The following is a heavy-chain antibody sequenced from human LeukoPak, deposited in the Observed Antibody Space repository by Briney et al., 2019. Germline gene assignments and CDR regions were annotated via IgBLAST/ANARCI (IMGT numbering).Heavy chain of an antibody. D-gene: IGHD3-10*01. CDR1: GITFGTDA. CDR3: VHGAPFDS. Sequence: GGSLRLSCSASGITFGTDAMHWVRQVPRKGLQWVSRINAGGRATAYADSVKGRYVISRDNAKNMLYLHLNSLRPEDTAVYYCVHGAPFDSWGQGTLVTVSS. V-gene: IGHV3-74*01. CDR2: INAGGRAT. J-gene: IGHJ4*02.